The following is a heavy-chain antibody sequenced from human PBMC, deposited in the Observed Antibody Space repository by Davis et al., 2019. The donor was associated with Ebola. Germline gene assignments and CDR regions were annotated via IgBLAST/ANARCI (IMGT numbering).Heavy chain of an antibody. CDR2: INPSGGST. V-gene: IGHV1-46*02. J-gene: IGHJ4*02. D-gene: IGHD2-21*01. Sequence: AASVKVSCKASGYTFNSYYVHWVRQAPGQGLEWRGIINPSGGSTTYAQKFQGRVTMTRDTSTRTAYMELSSLRSEDTAVYYCARGRGHYEYSGGDYWGQGTLVTVSS. CDR3: ARGRGHYEYSGGDY. CDR1: GYTFNSYY.